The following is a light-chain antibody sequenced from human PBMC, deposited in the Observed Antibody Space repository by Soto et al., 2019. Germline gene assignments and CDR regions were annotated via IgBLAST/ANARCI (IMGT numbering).Light chain of an antibody. CDR3: SSYTTGSTLYV. J-gene: IGLJ1*01. CDR1: SNDIGAYKY. Sequence: QSVLTQPASVSGSPGQSMTISCTGSSNDIGAYKYVSWYQQYPGKAPKLIIFEVSNRPSGVSNRFSGSKSGNTASLTIAGLQAEDEADYHCSSYTTGSTLYVFGGGTKLTVL. CDR2: EVS. V-gene: IGLV2-14*01.